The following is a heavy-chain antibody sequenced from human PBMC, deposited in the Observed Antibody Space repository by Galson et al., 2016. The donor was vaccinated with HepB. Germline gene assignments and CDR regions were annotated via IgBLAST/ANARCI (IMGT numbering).Heavy chain of an antibody. CDR2: ISYDGSNK. CDR3: ARDRSPAQANNWYDALDI. V-gene: IGHV3-30*03. J-gene: IGHJ3*02. Sequence: SLRLSCAVSGFNFSSYGMHWVRQAPGKGLEWVAVISYDGSNKYYADSVKGRFTIARDNSKNTLYLQMNSLRPEDTAIYYCARDRSPAQANNWYDALDIWGQGTLVTVSS. CDR1: GFNFSSYG. D-gene: IGHD2-15*01.